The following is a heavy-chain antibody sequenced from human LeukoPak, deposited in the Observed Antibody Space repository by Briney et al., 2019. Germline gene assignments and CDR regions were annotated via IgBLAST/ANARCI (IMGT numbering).Heavy chain of an antibody. CDR3: ARDGGVYCSGGSCYDY. J-gene: IGHJ4*02. CDR1: GYTFTSYG. V-gene: IGHV1-18*01. CDR2: ISAYNGNT. Sequence: GASVKVSCKASGYTFTSYGISWVRQAPGQGLEWMGWISAYNGNTNYAQKLQGRVTMTTDTSTSTAYMELRSLRSDDTAVYYCARDGGVYCSGGSCYDYWGQGTLVTVSS. D-gene: IGHD2-15*01.